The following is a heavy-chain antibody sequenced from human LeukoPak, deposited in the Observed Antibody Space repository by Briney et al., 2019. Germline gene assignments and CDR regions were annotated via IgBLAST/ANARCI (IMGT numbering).Heavy chain of an antibody. CDR3: ARDSGTQVATGEEHWFDP. D-gene: IGHD5-12*01. CDR2: ISAYNGNT. V-gene: IGHV1-18*01. CDR1: GYTFTSYG. Sequence: ASVKVSCKASGYTFTSYGISWVRQAPGQGLEWMGWISAYNGNTNYAQKLQGRVTMTTDTSTSTAYMELRSLRSDDTAVYYCARDSGTQVATGEEHWFDPWGQGTLVTVSS. J-gene: IGHJ5*02.